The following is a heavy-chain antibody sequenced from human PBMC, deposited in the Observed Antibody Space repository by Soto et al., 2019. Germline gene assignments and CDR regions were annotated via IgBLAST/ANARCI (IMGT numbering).Heavy chain of an antibody. V-gene: IGHV3-33*01. J-gene: IGHJ5*01. CDR1: GFTFSIYG. Sequence: QVQLVESGGGVVQPGRSLRLSCAASGFTFSIYGMHWVRQAPGKGLEWVAITWFDGSVEYYADSVKGRFTISRDNSKNTLSLQTNSLRAEDTAVYYCARDNHLGYCSGGSCYGLDSWGQGTRVSVSS. CDR3: ARDNHLGYCSGGSCYGLDS. D-gene: IGHD2-15*01. CDR2: TWFDGSVE.